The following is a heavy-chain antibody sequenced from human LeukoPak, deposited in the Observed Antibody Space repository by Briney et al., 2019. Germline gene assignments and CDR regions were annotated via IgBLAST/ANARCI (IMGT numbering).Heavy chain of an antibody. CDR1: GGSISSHY. J-gene: IGHJ4*02. CDR2: IYYSGST. CDR3: ARASYDSSGYYPAHFDY. D-gene: IGHD3-22*01. V-gene: IGHV4-59*11. Sequence: SETLSLSCTVSGGSISSHYWSWIRQPPGKGLEWIGYIYYSGSTNYNPSLESRVTISVDTSKNQFSLKLSSVTAADTAVYYCARASYDSSGYYPAHFDYWGQGTLVTVSS.